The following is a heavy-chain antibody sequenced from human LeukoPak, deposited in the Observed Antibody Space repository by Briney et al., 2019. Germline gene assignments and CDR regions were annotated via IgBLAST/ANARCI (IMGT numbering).Heavy chain of an antibody. CDR1: GGSFSGYY. CDR3: ARDPSPGLWFGELGD. V-gene: IGHV4-34*01. D-gene: IGHD3-10*01. CDR2: INHSGST. Sequence: SETLSLTCAVYGGSFSGYYWSWIRQPPGKGLEWTGEINHSGSTNYNPSLKSRVTISVDTSKNQFSLKLSSVTAADTAVYYCARDPSPGLWFGELGDWGQGTLVTVSS. J-gene: IGHJ1*01.